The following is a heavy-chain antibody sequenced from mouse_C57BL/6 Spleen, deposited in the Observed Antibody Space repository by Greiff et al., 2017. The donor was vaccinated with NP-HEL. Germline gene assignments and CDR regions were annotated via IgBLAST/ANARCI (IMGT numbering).Heavy chain of an antibody. D-gene: IGHD1-1*01. CDR3: ASFDTTDGYFDY. CDR1: GYTFTSYW. V-gene: IGHV1-55*01. J-gene: IGHJ2*01. Sequence: QVQLQQPGAELVKPGASVKMSCKASGYTFTSYWITWVKQRPGQGLEWIGDIYPGSGSTNYNEKFKSKATLTVDTSSSTAYMQLSSLTSEDSAVYYCASFDTTDGYFDYWGQGTTLTVSS. CDR2: IYPGSGST.